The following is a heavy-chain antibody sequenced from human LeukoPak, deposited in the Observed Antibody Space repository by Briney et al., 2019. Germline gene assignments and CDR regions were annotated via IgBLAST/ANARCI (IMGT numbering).Heavy chain of an antibody. CDR2: IIPIFGTA. J-gene: IGHJ5*02. CDR3: ARSPYSSSWYDNWFDP. Sequence: SVKVSCKASGYTFTSYAISWVRQAPGQGLEWMGGIIPIFGTANYAQKFQGRVTITADESTSTAYMELSSLRSEDTAVYYCARSPYSSSWYDNWFDPWGQGTLVTVSS. V-gene: IGHV1-69*13. D-gene: IGHD6-13*01. CDR1: GYTFTSYA.